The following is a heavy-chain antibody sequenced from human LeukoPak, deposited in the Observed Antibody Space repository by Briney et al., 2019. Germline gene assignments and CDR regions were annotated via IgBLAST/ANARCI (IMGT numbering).Heavy chain of an antibody. Sequence: GGPLRLSCAASGFTFDDYGMSWVRQATGKGLAGVSSINWNGGSTRYADSVKGRFTISRDNARNSLYLQMNSLRAEDTALYYCARGGYYDSSAYINAPDYWGQGTLVTVST. CDR2: INWNGGST. CDR1: GFTFDDYG. V-gene: IGHV3-20*04. CDR3: ARGGYYDSSAYINAPDY. D-gene: IGHD3-22*01. J-gene: IGHJ4*02.